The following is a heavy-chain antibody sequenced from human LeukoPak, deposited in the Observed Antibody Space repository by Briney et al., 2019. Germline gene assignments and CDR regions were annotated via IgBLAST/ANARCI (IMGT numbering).Heavy chain of an antibody. CDR1: GGSISSYY. Sequence: SETLSLTCTVSGGSISSYYWSWIRQPPGKGLEWIGYIYYSGSTNYNPSLKSRVTISVDTSKNQFSLKLSSVTAADTAVYYCARGPGESITIFGVVIYYYGMDVWGQGTTVTVSS. V-gene: IGHV4-59*01. J-gene: IGHJ6*02. CDR2: IYYSGST. D-gene: IGHD3-3*01. CDR3: ARGPGESITIFGVVIYYYGMDV.